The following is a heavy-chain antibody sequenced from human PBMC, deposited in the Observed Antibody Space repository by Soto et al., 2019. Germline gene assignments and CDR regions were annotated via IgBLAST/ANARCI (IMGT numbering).Heavy chain of an antibody. CDR1: GGTFSRYS. Sequence: QVQLVQSGAEVKKPGSSVKVSCKASGGTFSRYSNTWVRQAPGHGLEWIGRIIPIFGIPTYAQKFQGRVTITADESTSTAYMELSSLRSDDTAVYYCAREDRDRETGLVPAAIDGMDVWGQGTTVTVSS. J-gene: IGHJ6*02. CDR3: AREDRDRETGLVPAAIDGMDV. CDR2: IIPIFGIP. V-gene: IGHV1-69*08. D-gene: IGHD2-2*01.